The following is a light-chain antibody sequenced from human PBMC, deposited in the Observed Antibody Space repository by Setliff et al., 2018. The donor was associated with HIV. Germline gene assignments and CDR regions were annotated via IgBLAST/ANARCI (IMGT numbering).Light chain of an antibody. CDR2: GAS. CDR3: QQYYTYPLT. J-gene: IGKJ4*01. Sequence: AIRMTQSPSSFSASTGDRVTITCRASQVINNYLAWYQQKPGKAPKLLISGASTLQSGVPSRFSGSGSGTGFTLTISCLQSEDFATYYCQQYYTYPLTFGGGTKVDIK. V-gene: IGKV1-8*01. CDR1: QVINNY.